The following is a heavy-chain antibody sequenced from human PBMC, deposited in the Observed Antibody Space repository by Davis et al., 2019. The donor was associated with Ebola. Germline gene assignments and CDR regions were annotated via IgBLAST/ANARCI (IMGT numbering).Heavy chain of an antibody. J-gene: IGHJ4*02. CDR2: IYYSGST. CDR3: ARARNYIWGSYRFDY. CDR1: GGSISSYY. V-gene: IGHV4-59*12. D-gene: IGHD3-16*02. Sequence: GSLRLSCTVSGGSISSYYWSWIRQPPGKGLEWIGYIYYSGSTNYNPSLKSRVTISVDTSKNQFSLKLSSVTAADTAVYYCARARNYIWGSYRFDYWGQGTLVTVSS.